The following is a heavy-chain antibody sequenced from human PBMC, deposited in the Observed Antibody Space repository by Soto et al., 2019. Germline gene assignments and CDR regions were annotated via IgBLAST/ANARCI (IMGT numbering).Heavy chain of an antibody. CDR1: GGSVSSNSEY. J-gene: IGHJ5*02. D-gene: IGHD5-18*01. CDR2: FFSSGST. V-gene: IGHV4-61*01. CDR3: ATIRGYSGWLGP. Sequence: QVQLQESGPGLVKASETLSLTCTVSGGSVSSNSEYWTWLRQPPGKGLEWIGYFFSSGSTNYNPSLKSRVSISADTSKNQFSLRLSSVTPADTAVYYCATIRGYSGWLGPWGQGIPVTVSS.